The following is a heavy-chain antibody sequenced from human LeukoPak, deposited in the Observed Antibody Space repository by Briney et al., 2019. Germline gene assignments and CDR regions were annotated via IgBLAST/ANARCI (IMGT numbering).Heavy chain of an antibody. CDR2: ISAYNGNT. D-gene: IGHD3-9*01. CDR3: ARAHRYYDILTGYRFSGTYYMDV. Sequence: KPGASVKVSCKASGYTFTGYYMHWVRQAPGQGLEWMGWISAYNGNTNYAQKLQGRVTMTTDTSTSTAYMELRSLRSDDTAVYYCARAHRYYDILTGYRFSGTYYMDVWGKGTTVTISS. J-gene: IGHJ6*03. CDR1: GYTFTGYY. V-gene: IGHV1-18*04.